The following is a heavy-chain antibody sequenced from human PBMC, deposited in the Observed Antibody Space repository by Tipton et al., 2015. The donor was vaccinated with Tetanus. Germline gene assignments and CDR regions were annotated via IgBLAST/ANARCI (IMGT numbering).Heavy chain of an antibody. J-gene: IGHJ5*02. CDR3: AKQADNWFDP. V-gene: IGHV4-39*01. CDR1: DDSMSTGTSY. CDR2: VYYDGSP. Sequence: TLSLTCTVSDDSMSTGTSYWGWVCQPPGMALEWIGTVYYDGSPYYNSSLKSRLTISVDTSKRQFFLRLTSVTAADTAIYYCAKQADNWFDPWGQGTLVTVSS.